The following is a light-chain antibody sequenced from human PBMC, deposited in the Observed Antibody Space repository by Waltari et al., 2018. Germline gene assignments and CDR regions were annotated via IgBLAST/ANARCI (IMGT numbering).Light chain of an antibody. CDR2: DAS. V-gene: IGKV3-11*01. Sequence: EIVLTQSPATLSLSPGDRATLSCRASQSVSSYFAWYQQKPGQAPRLLIYDASSRATGIPARLSGSGSGTDFTLTISSLEPEDFAVYYCQQRSNWPPVFGPGTKVDIK. CDR1: QSVSSY. J-gene: IGKJ3*01. CDR3: QQRSNWPPV.